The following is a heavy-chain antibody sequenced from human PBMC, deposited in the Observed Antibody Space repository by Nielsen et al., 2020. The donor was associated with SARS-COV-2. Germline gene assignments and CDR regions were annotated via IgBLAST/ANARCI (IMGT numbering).Heavy chain of an antibody. J-gene: IGHJ6*03. CDR2: ISAYNGNT. CDR1: GYTFTSYY. Sequence: ASVKVSCKASGYTFTSYYMHWVRQAPGQGLEWMGWISAYNGNTNYAQKLQGRVTMTTDTSTSTAYMELRSLRSDDTAVYYCARDRRAYYYYMDVWGKGTTVTVSS. V-gene: IGHV1-18*04. CDR3: ARDRRAYYYYMDV.